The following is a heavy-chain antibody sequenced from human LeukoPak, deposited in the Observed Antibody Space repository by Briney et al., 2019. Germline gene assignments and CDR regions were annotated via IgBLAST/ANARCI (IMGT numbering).Heavy chain of an antibody. CDR1: GYTFTSYG. J-gene: IGHJ6*03. Sequence: ASVKVSCKASGYTFTSYGISWVRQAPGQGLEWMGWISAYNGNTNYAQKLQGRVTMTTDTSTSTAYMELRSLRSDDTAVYYCARAPRNVVDYYYYYMDVWGKGTTVTVSS. D-gene: IGHD2-15*01. V-gene: IGHV1-18*01. CDR3: ARAPRNVVDYYYYYMDV. CDR2: ISAYNGNT.